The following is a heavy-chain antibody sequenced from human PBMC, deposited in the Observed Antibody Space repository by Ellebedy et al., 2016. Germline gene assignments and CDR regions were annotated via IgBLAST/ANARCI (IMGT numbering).Heavy chain of an antibody. Sequence: ASVKVSCKASGYTFNTQSMHWVRQAPGQRLEWMGWINTANGNTIYSQNFQGRVTITRDTSASTAYMELSSLRSEDTAVYYCAREGHSGYDFDNWGQGTLVTVSS. J-gene: IGHJ4*02. D-gene: IGHD5-12*01. CDR3: AREGHSGYDFDN. V-gene: IGHV1-3*04. CDR1: GYTFNTQS. CDR2: INTANGNT.